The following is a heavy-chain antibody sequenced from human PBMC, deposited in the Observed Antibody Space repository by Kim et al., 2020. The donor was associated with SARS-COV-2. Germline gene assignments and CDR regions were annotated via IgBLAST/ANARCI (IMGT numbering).Heavy chain of an antibody. Sequence: GGSLRLSCAASGFTFSSYSMNWVRQAPGKGLEWVSSISSSSSYIYYADSVKGRFTISRDNAKNSLYLQMISLRAEDTAVYYCASRREFSDYYDSSGYYYYYWGQGTLVTVSS. CDR2: ISSSSSYI. V-gene: IGHV3-21*01. CDR3: ASRREFSDYYDSSGYYYYY. J-gene: IGHJ4*02. D-gene: IGHD3-22*01. CDR1: GFTFSSYS.